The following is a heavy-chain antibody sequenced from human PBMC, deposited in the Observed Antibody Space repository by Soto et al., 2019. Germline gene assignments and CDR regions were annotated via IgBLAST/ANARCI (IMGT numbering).Heavy chain of an antibody. CDR2: IFHDGTA. J-gene: IGHJ4*02. CDR1: GVSLTSGNW. V-gene: IGHV4-4*02. CDR3: ARLVYDTRLNYMYFDF. D-gene: IGHD3-10*01. Sequence: SETLSLTCAVSGVSLTSGNWWTWVRQSPQRGLEYIGEIFHDGTANYYPSFERRVAMSVDTSRNQFSLKLTSVTAADTAVYFCARLVYDTRLNYMYFDFWGPGTRVSVSA.